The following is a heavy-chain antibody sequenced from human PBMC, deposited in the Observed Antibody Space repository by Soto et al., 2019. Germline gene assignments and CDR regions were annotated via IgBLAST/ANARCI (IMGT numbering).Heavy chain of an antibody. Sequence: GGSLRLSCAASGFTFSSYAMSWVRQAPGKGLEWVSAISGSGGSTYYADSVKGRFTISRDNSKNTLYLQMNSLRAEDTAVYYCAKEERFLEWLLAGVFDYWGQGTLVTVSS. CDR3: AKEERFLEWLLAGVFDY. CDR1: GFTFSSYA. V-gene: IGHV3-23*01. CDR2: ISGSGGST. J-gene: IGHJ4*02. D-gene: IGHD3-3*01.